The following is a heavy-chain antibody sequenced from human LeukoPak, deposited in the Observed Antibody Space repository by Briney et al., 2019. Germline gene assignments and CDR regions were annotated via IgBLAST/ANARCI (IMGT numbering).Heavy chain of an antibody. CDR1: GGSFSGYY. Sequence: SETLSLTCAVYGGSFSGYYWSWIRQPPGKGLEWIGEINHSGSTNYNPSLKSRVTISVDTSKKQFSLKVSSVTAADTAVYYCARGKRWDSSSRTSYYYDMDVWGKGTTATVSS. CDR3: ARGKRWDSSSRTSYYYDMDV. D-gene: IGHD6-13*01. V-gene: IGHV4-34*01. J-gene: IGHJ6*04. CDR2: INHSGST.